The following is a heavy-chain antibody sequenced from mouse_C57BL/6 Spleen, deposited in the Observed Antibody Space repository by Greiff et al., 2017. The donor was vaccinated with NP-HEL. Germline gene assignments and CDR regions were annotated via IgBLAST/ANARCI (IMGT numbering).Heavy chain of an antibody. V-gene: IGHV1-80*01. CDR1: GYAFSSYW. CDR3: ARPYYGSRDWYFDV. Sequence: VKLQESGAELVKPGASVKISCKASGYAFSSYWMNWVKQRPGKGLEWIGQIYPGDGDTNYNGKFKGKATLTADKSSSTAYMQLSSLTSEDSAVYFCARPYYGSRDWYFDVWGTGTTVTVSS. D-gene: IGHD1-1*01. CDR2: IYPGDGDT. J-gene: IGHJ1*03.